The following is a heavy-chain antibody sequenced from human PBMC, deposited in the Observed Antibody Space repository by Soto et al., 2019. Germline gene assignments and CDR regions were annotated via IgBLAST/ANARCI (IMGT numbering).Heavy chain of an antibody. CDR2: INHSGST. CDR3: ARGGYCSSTSCYIPRASYYGMDV. D-gene: IGHD2-2*02. J-gene: IGHJ6*02. Sequence: QVQLQQWGAGLLKPSETLSLTCAVYGGSFSGYYWSWIRQPPGKGLEWIGEINHSGSTNYNPSLKSRVTISVDTSKNQFSLKLSSVTAADTAVYYCARGGYCSSTSCYIPRASYYGMDVWGQGTTVTVSS. CDR1: GGSFSGYY. V-gene: IGHV4-34*01.